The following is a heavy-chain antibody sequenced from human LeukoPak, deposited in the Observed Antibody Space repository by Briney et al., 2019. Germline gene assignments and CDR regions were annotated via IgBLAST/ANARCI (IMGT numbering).Heavy chain of an antibody. Sequence: PGGSLRLSCAASGFTFSSYWMSWVRQAPGKGLEWVANIKQDGSEKYYVDSVKGRFTISRDSAKNSLYLQMNSLRAEDTAVYYCARDYRHSSSWYYFDYWGQGTLVTVSS. CDR1: GFTFSSYW. CDR2: IKQDGSEK. V-gene: IGHV3-7*01. J-gene: IGHJ4*02. D-gene: IGHD6-13*01. CDR3: ARDYRHSSSWYYFDY.